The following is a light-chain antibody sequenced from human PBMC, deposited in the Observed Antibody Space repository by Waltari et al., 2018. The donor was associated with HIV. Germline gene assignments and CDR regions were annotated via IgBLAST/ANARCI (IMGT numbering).Light chain of an antibody. CDR1: SSNSGSNY. J-gene: IGLJ3*02. Sequence: QSVLTQPPSPSGTPGQRVTIVCAGSSSNSGSNYASWYQQFPGTAPKLLIYRNNQRPSGVPDRFSGSKSGTSASLAISGLRSEDEADYYCAAWDDSLSAWVFGGGTKLTVL. CDR3: AAWDDSLSAWV. V-gene: IGLV1-47*01. CDR2: RNN.